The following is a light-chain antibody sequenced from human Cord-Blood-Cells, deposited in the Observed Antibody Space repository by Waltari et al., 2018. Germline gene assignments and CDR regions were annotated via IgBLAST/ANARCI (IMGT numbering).Light chain of an antibody. CDR2: GAS. Sequence: EIVLTQSPGTLSLYPGERATISCRASQSVSSSYLACYQQKPGQAPRLLIYGASSRATVIPDRFSGSGSGTDFTLTISRLEPEYVAVYYCQQYGSLYTFGQGTKLEIK. V-gene: IGKV3-20*01. CDR3: QQYGSLYT. J-gene: IGKJ2*01. CDR1: QSVSSSY.